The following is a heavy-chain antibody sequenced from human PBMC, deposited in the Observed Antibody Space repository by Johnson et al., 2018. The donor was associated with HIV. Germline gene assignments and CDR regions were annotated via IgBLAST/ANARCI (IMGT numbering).Heavy chain of an antibody. V-gene: IGHV3-7*01. J-gene: IGHJ3*02. Sequence: VRLVESGGGVVQPGRSLRLSCAASGFTFSSYWMSWVRQAPGKGLEWVANIKQDGSENYYVDSVKGRFTISRDNAKNSLYLQMNSLRAEDTAVYYCATLAALYAFDIWGQGTMVTVSS. CDR3: ATLAALYAFDI. CDR2: IKQDGSEN. CDR1: GFTFSSYW. D-gene: IGHD6-25*01.